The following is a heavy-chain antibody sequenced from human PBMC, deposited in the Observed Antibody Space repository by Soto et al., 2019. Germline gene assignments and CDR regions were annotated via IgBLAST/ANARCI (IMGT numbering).Heavy chain of an antibody. CDR1: GFIFSTYV. Sequence: GGSLRLSCAASGFIFSTYVMSWVRQAPGKGLEWVAAISGSGGSTYYADSVKGRFTISRDNSKNTLYLQMNSLRAEDTAAYYCAKGSGGGSSSSDYYFDYWGQGTLVTVSS. V-gene: IGHV3-23*01. CDR2: ISGSGGST. D-gene: IGHD6-6*01. J-gene: IGHJ4*02. CDR3: AKGSGGGSSSSDYYFDY.